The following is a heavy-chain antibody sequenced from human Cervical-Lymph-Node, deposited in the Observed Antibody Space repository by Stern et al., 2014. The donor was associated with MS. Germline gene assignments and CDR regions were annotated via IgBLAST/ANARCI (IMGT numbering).Heavy chain of an antibody. CDR1: GGSFSGYY. V-gene: IGHV4-34*01. J-gene: IGHJ2*01. CDR3: AREVATVTTGWYFDL. CDR2: INHSGST. Sequence: QVQLQQWGAGLLKPSETLSLTCAVYGGSFSGYYWSWIRQPPGKGLEWIGEINHSGSTNYNPSLKSRVTISVDTSKTQFSLKLSSVTAADTAVYYCAREVATVTTGWYFDLWGRGTLVTVSS. D-gene: IGHD4-17*01.